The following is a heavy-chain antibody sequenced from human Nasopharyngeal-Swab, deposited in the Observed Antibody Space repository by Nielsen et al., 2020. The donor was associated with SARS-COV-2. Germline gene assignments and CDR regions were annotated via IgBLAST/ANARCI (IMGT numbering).Heavy chain of an antibody. CDR1: GFTFSSYA. V-gene: IGHV3-23*01. J-gene: IGHJ6*02. Sequence: GGSLRLSCAASGFTFSSYAMSWVRQAPGKGLEWVSIISGSGDTTYYADSVNDRFTISRDNSKNTRYLQMNSLRVEDTALYYCAKAPYLRGLDVWGQGTTVTVSS. CDR3: AKAPYLRGLDV. D-gene: IGHD2-21*01. CDR2: ISGSGDTT.